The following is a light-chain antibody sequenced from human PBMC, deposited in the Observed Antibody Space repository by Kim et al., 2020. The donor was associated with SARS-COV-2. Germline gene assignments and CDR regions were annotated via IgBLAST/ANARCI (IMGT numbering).Light chain of an antibody. Sequence: SPGERATLSWRASQSVSSSYLAWYQQKPGQAPRLLIYGASSRATGIPDRFSGSGSGTDFTLTISRLEPEDFAVYYCQQYGSSPPHTFGQGTKLEI. CDR1: QSVSSSY. J-gene: IGKJ2*01. CDR3: QQYGSSPPHT. V-gene: IGKV3-20*01. CDR2: GAS.